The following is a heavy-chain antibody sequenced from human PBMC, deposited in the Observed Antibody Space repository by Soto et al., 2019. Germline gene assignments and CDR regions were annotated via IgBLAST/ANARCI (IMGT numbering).Heavy chain of an antibody. J-gene: IGHJ4*02. CDR3: AAGGGLSRYY. D-gene: IGHD2-2*01. CDR1: GGSISSGGYY. CDR2: IYYSGST. V-gene: IGHV4-31*03. Sequence: SETLSLTCTVSGGSISSGGYYWSWIRQHPGKGLEWIGYIYYSGSTYYNPSLKSRVTISVDTSKNQFSLKLSSVTAADTAVYYGAAGGGLSRYYWGQGTLVTVPS.